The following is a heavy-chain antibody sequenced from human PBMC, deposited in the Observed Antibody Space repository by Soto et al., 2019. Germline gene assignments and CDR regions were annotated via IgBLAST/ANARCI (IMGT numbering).Heavy chain of an antibody. Sequence: SLRLSGAPSGFSLENYAMHWARQAPGKGLEWVSGISWHSGNLGYADSVRCRFTISRYNAKNSLYQQMNSLRPEDTGLYYCAKDKVYSNYEHYFDYWGQGTLVTVSS. CDR3: AKDKVYSNYEHYFDY. CDR1: GFSLENYA. J-gene: IGHJ4*02. V-gene: IGHV3-9*01. CDR2: ISWHSGNL. D-gene: IGHD4-4*01.